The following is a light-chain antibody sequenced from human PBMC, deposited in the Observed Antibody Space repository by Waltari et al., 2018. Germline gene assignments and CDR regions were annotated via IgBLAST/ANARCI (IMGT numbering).Light chain of an antibody. Sequence: DIQMTQSPSSLSASVGDRVPITCRASQSITTYLNWYQQKPGKAPKVLIYGASSLQSGVPSRFSGSGSGTDFTLTISSLQPEDFAIYYCQQTDSTPLTFGGGTKVQIK. CDR2: GAS. V-gene: IGKV1-39*01. CDR3: QQTDSTPLT. CDR1: QSITTY. J-gene: IGKJ4*01.